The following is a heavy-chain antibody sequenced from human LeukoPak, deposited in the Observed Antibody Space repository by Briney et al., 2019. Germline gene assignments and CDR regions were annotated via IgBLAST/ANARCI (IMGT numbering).Heavy chain of an antibody. CDR2: INYNGGST. D-gene: IGHD5-24*01. Sequence: PGGSLRLSCAASGFTFDDYGMSWVRQAPGKGLEWVSGINYNGGSTGYADSVKGRFTISRDNAKNSLYLHMNSLRAGDTALYYCARDGRDGYSPFDYWGQGTLVTVSS. V-gene: IGHV3-20*04. CDR1: GFTFDDYG. J-gene: IGHJ4*02. CDR3: ARDGRDGYSPFDY.